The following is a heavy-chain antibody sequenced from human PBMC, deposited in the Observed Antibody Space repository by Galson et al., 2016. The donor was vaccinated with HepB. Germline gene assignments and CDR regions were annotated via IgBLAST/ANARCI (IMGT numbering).Heavy chain of an antibody. CDR3: ARELDLWFGDSWDGGFFDL. D-gene: IGHD3-10*01. V-gene: IGHV3-30-3*01. CDR2: ISYDGTNK. J-gene: IGHJ2*01. Sequence: SLRLSCAASGFNFNTYAIHWVRQAPGKGLEWVAVISYDGTNKYYANSVKGRFTISRDNSKNTLHLQMSSLRAEDTAVYYCARELDLWFGDSWDGGFFDLWGRGTLVTVSS. CDR1: GFNFNTYA.